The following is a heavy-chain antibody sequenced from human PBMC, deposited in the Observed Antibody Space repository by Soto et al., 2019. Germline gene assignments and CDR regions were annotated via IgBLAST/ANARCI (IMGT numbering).Heavy chain of an antibody. CDR2: ISGSGVDT. Sequence: EVQLLQSGGGSVQPGGSLRLSCEASGFTFSSYGMTWVRQAPGKGLEWVAGISGSGVDTKYADSVKGRFIIARDNSKNKMYLQMNNLRVEDMAVCFCAKGGAYCYGDCTRAHWGQGTLVTVSS. J-gene: IGHJ4*02. CDR3: AKGGAYCYGDCTRAH. V-gene: IGHV3-23*01. CDR1: GFTFSSYG. D-gene: IGHD2-21*02.